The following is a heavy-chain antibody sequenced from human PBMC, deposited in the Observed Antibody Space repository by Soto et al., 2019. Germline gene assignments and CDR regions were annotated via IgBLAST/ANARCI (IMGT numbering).Heavy chain of an antibody. CDR2: VSGSSSYI. V-gene: IGHV3-21*06. CDR1: GFNFRNFN. Sequence: GGSLIPSCEGSGFNFRNFNMIWVRQAPGKGLEWVSSVSGSSSYIYYADAVKGRFTVSRDNANNLVFLQMNGLRPEDTAMYYCARDLRGHYGPWGQGTMVTVSS. D-gene: IGHD4-17*01. J-gene: IGHJ3*01. CDR3: ARDLRGHYGP.